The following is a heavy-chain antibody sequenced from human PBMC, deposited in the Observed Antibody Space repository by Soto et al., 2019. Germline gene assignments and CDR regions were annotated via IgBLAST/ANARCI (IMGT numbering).Heavy chain of an antibody. Sequence: SETLSLTCTVSCGSISSYYWSWIRQPPGKGLEWIGYIYYSGSTNYNPSLKSRVTISVDTSKNQFSLKLSSVTAADTAVYYCARAAAAEEGGYYYYGMDVWGQGTTVTVSS. CDR2: IYYSGST. CDR1: CGSISSYY. J-gene: IGHJ6*02. D-gene: IGHD6-13*01. V-gene: IGHV4-59*12. CDR3: ARAAAAEEGGYYYYGMDV.